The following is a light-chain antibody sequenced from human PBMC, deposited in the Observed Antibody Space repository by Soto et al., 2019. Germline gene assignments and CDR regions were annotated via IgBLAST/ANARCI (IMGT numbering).Light chain of an antibody. CDR3: QEYNSAPRT. CDR2: ATS. J-gene: IGKJ1*01. V-gene: IGKV1-27*01. Sequence: DIQMTQSPSSLSASVGDRVTITCRASQGISNYLAWYQQEPGKVPKLLIYATSTLQSGVPSRFSGSGSGTDFTLTISSRQPEDVATYYCQEYNSAPRTFGQGTKVEIK. CDR1: QGISNY.